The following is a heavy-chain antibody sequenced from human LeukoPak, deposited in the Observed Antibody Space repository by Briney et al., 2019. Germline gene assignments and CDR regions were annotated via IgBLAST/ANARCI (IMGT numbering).Heavy chain of an antibody. CDR3: ARDFGYCSGGSCYTRMDV. Sequence: GGSLRLSCAASGFTFSSNWTSWVRQAPGKGLEWVSNIKEDGGEKNYVDSVKGRFIISRDNAKNSLYLQMNSLRAEDTAVYYCARDFGYCSGGSCYTRMDVWGKGTTVTVSS. V-gene: IGHV3-7*01. D-gene: IGHD2-15*01. CDR2: IKEDGGEK. J-gene: IGHJ6*03. CDR1: GFTFSSNW.